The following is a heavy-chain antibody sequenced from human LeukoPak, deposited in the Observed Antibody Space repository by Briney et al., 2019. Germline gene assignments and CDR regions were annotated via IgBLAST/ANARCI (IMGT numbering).Heavy chain of an antibody. CDR2: IYTSDST. Sequence: SETLSLTCTVSGGSISSYYWSWIRQPAGKGLEWIGRIYTSDSTIYNPSLKSRVTMSVDTSKNQFSLKLSSVTAADTAVYYCARNGKGSGGSHDWYYFDYWGQGTLVTVSS. V-gene: IGHV4-4*07. CDR1: GGSISSYY. D-gene: IGHD2-15*01. CDR3: ARNGKGSGGSHDWYYFDY. J-gene: IGHJ4*02.